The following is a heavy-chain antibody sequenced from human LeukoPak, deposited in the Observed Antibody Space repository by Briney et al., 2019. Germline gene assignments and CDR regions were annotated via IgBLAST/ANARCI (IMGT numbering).Heavy chain of an antibody. D-gene: IGHD6-19*01. Sequence: KAGGSLRLSCAASGFTFSRYSMNWVRQAPGKGLEWVSSISSSGSYIYYADSVKGRSTISRDNAKNSLFLQMNSLRAEDTAVYYCAREGILAGDFDYWGQGTLVTVTS. J-gene: IGHJ4*02. CDR3: AREGILAGDFDY. V-gene: IGHV3-21*01. CDR1: GFTFSRYS. CDR2: ISSSGSYI.